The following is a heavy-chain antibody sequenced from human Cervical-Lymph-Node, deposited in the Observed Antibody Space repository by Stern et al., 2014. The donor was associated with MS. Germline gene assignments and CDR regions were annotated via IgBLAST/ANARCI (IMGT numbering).Heavy chain of an antibody. D-gene: IGHD2-15*01. J-gene: IGHJ6*02. CDR1: GGTFSSYV. CDR2: IIPIFVTA. Sequence: VQLVESGAEVKKPGSSVKVSCKASGGTFSSYVFSWVRQAPGQGLEWMGGIIPIFVTANYAQKFQGRVTITADESTSTAYMELSSLRSEDTAMYYCARSPGGGTYYYYYDLDVWGQGTTVTVSS. CDR3: ARSPGGGTYYYYYDLDV. V-gene: IGHV1-69*01.